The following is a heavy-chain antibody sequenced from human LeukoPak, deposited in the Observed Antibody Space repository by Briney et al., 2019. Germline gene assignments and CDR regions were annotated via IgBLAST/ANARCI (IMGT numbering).Heavy chain of an antibody. J-gene: IGHJ3*02. V-gene: IGHV3-11*04. CDR3: ARGKTGPI. D-gene: IGHD1-14*01. Sequence: GGSLRLSCTASGFTFRDYYVTWIRQAPGKGLEWVSYIRSTGSSTAYADSVKGRFAISRDNAKNSLYLQMNSLRAEDTAVYYCARGKTGPIWGQGTMVTVSS. CDR2: IRSTGSST. CDR1: GFTFRDYY.